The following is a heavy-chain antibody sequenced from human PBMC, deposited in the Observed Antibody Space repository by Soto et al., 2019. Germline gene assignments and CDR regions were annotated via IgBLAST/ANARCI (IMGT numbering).Heavy chain of an antibody. CDR2: MNPNSGNT. V-gene: IGHV1-8*01. CDR1: GYTFTSYD. J-gene: IGHJ3*02. CDR3: ARWDRYTIDAFDI. Sequence: QVQLVQSGAEVKKPGASVKVSCKASGYTFTSYDINWVRQATGQGLEWMGWMNPNSGNTGYAQKFQGRVTMTSNTSISTSYMELSSLRSEDTAGYYCARWDRYTIDAFDIWGQGTMVTVSS. D-gene: IGHD1-26*01.